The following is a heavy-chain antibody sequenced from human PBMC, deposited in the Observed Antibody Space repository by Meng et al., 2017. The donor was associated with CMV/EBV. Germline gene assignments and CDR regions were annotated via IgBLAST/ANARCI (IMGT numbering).Heavy chain of an antibody. V-gene: IGHV3-15*01. D-gene: IGHD3-3*01. J-gene: IGHJ3*02. CDR1: GFTFSNAW. CDR2: IKSKTDGGTT. Sequence: GGSLRLSCAASGFTFSNAWMSWVRQAPGKGLEWVGRIKSKTDGGTTDYAAPVKGRFTISRDDSKNTLYLQMNSLKTEDTAVYYCTTSRITIFGVVASDAFDIWGQGIMVTVSS. CDR3: TTSRITIFGVVASDAFDI.